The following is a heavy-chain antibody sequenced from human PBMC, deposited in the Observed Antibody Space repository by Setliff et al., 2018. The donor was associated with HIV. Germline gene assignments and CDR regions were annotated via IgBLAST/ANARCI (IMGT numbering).Heavy chain of an antibody. CDR1: GYILTSYA. V-gene: IGHV1-46*01. CDR2: INPSGGST. J-gene: IGHJ4*02. CDR3: ARALYTNLAHFDY. Sequence: ASVKVSCKASGYILTSYAIHWVRQAPGQGLEWMGIINPSGGSTSYAQQFQGRVTMTRDTSMSTVYMELSSLGSEDTAVYYCARALYTNLAHFDYWGQGTLVTVSS. D-gene: IGHD2-2*02.